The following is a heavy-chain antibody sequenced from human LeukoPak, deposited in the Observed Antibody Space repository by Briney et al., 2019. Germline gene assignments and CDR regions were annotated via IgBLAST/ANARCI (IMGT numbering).Heavy chain of an antibody. J-gene: IGHJ6*03. CDR1: GGSISSSSYY. CDR3: ARHRQWLAHYYYYYMDV. CDR2: IYYSGST. D-gene: IGHD6-19*01. V-gene: IGHV4-39*01. Sequence: SETLSLTCTGSGGSISSSSYYWGWIRQPPGKGLEWIGSIYYSGSTYYNPSLKSRVTISVDTSKNHSSLKLSSVTAADPAVYYCARHRQWLAHYYYYYMDVWGKGTTVTVSS.